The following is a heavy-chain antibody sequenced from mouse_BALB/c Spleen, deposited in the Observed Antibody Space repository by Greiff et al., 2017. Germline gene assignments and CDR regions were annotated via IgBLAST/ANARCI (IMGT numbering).Heavy chain of an antibody. V-gene: IGHV14-1*02. D-gene: IGHD1-2*01. Sequence: EVKLMESGAELVRPGALVKLSCKASGFNIKDYYMHWVKQRPEQGLEWIGWIDPENGNTIYDPKFQGKASITADTSSNTAYLQLSSLTSEDTAVYYCASSLLRLRGYFDVWGAGTTVTVSS. CDR2: IDPENGNT. CDR3: ASSLLRLRGYFDV. CDR1: GFNIKDYY. J-gene: IGHJ1*01.